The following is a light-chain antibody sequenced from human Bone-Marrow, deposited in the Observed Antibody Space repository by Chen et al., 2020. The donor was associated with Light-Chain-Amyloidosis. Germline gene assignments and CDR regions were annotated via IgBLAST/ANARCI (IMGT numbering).Light chain of an antibody. CDR2: EVT. Sequence: SALPQPACVSGSPGQPLPIPCSGTSSDVGGDNHVSWYQQHPDKAPQLMIYEVTHRPSWVPDRFSCSKSDNTASLTISGLHTEDEADYFCSSDTSTNTLVFGSGTRVTVL. V-gene: IGLV2-14*01. J-gene: IGLJ1*01. CDR3: SSDTSTNTLV. CDR1: SSDVGGDNH.